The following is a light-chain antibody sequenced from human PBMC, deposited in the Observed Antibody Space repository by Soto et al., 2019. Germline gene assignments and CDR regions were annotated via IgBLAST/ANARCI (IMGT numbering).Light chain of an antibody. J-gene: IGKJ4*01. Sequence: EIVMTQSPPTLAVSPGERFTRSCRSSQSVRSNLAWYQQVPGHVPRLLIYDTSTRAAGIPARFSGSGSDTEFALTISSLQSEDFAVYYCQHYNTWPLTFGGGTKVDIK. CDR3: QHYNTWPLT. CDR1: QSVRSN. V-gene: IGKV3-15*01. CDR2: DTS.